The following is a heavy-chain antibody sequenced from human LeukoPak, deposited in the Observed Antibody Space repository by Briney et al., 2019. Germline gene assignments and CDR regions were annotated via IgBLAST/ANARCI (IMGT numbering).Heavy chain of an antibody. D-gene: IGHD3-9*01. CDR3: AREIRLRLTRSPNDILATGY. CDR2: INPNSGGT. Sequence: ASVKVSCKASGYTFTGYYMHWVRQAPGQGLEWMGWINPNSGGTNYAQKFQGRVTMTRDTSISTAYMELSRLRSDDTAVYYCAREIRLRLTRSPNDILATGYWGQGTLVADSS. CDR1: GYTFTGYY. V-gene: IGHV1-2*02. J-gene: IGHJ4*02.